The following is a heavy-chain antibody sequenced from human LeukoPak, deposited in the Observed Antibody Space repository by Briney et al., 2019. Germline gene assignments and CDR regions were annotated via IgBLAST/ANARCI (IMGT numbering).Heavy chain of an antibody. CDR1: GGSISSSSYY. CDR3: ARLPLSDDYDILTGYPTPYGMDG. V-gene: IGHV4-39*01. Sequence: SETLSLTCTVSGGSISSSSYYWGWLRQPPGTGLEWIGSIYYSGSTYDNPSLKSRVTISVDTSKNQFSLKLSSVTAADTAVYYCARLPLSDDYDILTGYPTPYGMDGWGQGTTVTVS. CDR2: IYYSGST. J-gene: IGHJ6*02. D-gene: IGHD3-9*01.